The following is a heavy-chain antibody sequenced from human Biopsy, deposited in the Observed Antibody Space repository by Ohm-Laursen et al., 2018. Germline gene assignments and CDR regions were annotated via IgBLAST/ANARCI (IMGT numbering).Heavy chain of an antibody. Sequence: SETLSLTCSVSGGSIISYYWTWIRQPQGKGLEWIGHVYNGGITNYNPSLKSRVTISKDTSKNQFSPQVNSVTAADTAVYYCARTPRDSFWSGSYKRGLWFDPWGQGTLVIVSS. J-gene: IGHJ5*02. CDR2: VYNGGIT. CDR3: ARTPRDSFWSGSYKRGLWFDP. V-gene: IGHV4-59*01. D-gene: IGHD3-3*01. CDR1: GGSIISYY.